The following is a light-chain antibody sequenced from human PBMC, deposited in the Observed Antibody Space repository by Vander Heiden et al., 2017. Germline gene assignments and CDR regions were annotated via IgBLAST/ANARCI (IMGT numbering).Light chain of an antibody. CDR3: QQHSNWPPFT. V-gene: IGKV3-11*01. J-gene: IGKJ3*01. CDR2: DAS. CDR1: QSVSSS. Sequence: EILLTQSPATLSLSPGERATLSCRASQSVSSSLAGYQQKPGQQPRLLIYDASKRGAGIPAKFSGSGSGTDFTITISTREPEDFAVYYCQQHSNWPPFTFGRGTTVDIK.